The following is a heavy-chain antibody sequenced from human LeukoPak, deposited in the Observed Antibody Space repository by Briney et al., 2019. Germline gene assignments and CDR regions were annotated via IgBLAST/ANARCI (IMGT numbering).Heavy chain of an antibody. V-gene: IGHV4-59*01. CDR1: GGSISSYY. J-gene: IGHJ5*02. CDR3: ARTPWKQLSTGYNWFDP. CDR2: IYYSGST. D-gene: IGHD6-13*01. Sequence: PSETLSLTCTVSGGSISSYYWSWIRQPPGKGLEWIGYIYYSGSTNYNPSLKSRVTISVDTSKNQFSLKLSSVTAADTAVYYYARTPWKQLSTGYNWFDPWGQGTLVTVSS.